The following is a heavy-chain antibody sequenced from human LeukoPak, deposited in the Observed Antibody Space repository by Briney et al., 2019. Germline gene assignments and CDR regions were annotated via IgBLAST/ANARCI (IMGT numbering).Heavy chain of an antibody. J-gene: IGHJ6*02. CDR3: TREMATISYYYYGMDV. V-gene: IGHV3-49*03. D-gene: IGHD5-24*01. CDR1: GFTFGDYA. CDR2: IRSKAYGGTT. Sequence: GGSPRLSCTASGFTFGDYAMSWFRQAPGKGLEWVGFIRSKAYGGTTEYAASVKGRFTISRDDSKSIAYLQMNSLKTEDTAVYYCTREMATISYYYYGMDVWGQGTTVTVSS.